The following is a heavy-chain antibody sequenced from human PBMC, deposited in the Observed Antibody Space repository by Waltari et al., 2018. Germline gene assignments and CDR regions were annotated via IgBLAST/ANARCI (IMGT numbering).Heavy chain of an antibody. CDR2: IRYDGSNK. J-gene: IGHJ6*02. Sequence: QVQLVESGEGVVQPGGSLRLSCAASGFTFSSYGMHWVRQAPGKGLEWVAFIRYDGSNKYYADSVKGRFTISRDNSKNTLYLQMNSLRAEDTAVYYCAKEAGTIFGVVSYYGMDVWGQGTTVTVSS. V-gene: IGHV3-30*02. D-gene: IGHD3-3*01. CDR3: AKEAGTIFGVVSYYGMDV. CDR1: GFTFSSYG.